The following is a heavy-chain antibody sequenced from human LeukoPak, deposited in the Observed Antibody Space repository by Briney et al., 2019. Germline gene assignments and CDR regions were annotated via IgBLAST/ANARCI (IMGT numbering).Heavy chain of an antibody. V-gene: IGHV4-59*01. CDR1: GGSISSYY. CDR2: ISYSGST. D-gene: IGHD6-13*01. J-gene: IGHJ5*02. CDR3: ARGRSSSSFFPTGFDP. Sequence: SETLSLTCTVSGGSISSYYWSWIRQPPGKGLEWIGYISYSGSTNFNPSLKSRVTISVDTSKNQFSLKLSSVTAADTAVYFCARGRSSSSFFPTGFDPWGQGTLVTVSS.